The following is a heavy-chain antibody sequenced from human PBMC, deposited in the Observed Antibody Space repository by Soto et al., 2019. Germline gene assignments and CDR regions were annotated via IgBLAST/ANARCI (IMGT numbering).Heavy chain of an antibody. D-gene: IGHD2-15*01. Sequence: SETLSLTCTVSGASIDPYYCSCVRHPPGKGLEWIGYVYYNGDTNSNPSLKSRVSISVETSKNQFSLRLSSVTTADTAIYYCARYYCAGGTCYHFEHWSQGTLVTVSS. V-gene: IGHV4-59*01. J-gene: IGHJ4*02. CDR3: ARYYCAGGTCYHFEH. CDR1: GASIDPYY. CDR2: VYYNGDT.